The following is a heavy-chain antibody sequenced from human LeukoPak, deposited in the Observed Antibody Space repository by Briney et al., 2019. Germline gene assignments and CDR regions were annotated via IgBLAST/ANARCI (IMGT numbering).Heavy chain of an antibody. Sequence: GGSLRLSCAASGFTFSSYSMSWVRQAPGKGLEWVSSISSSSSYIYYADSVKGRFTISRDNAKNSLYLQMNSLRAEGTAVYYCARDRRIAARGNFDYWGQGTLVTVSS. J-gene: IGHJ4*02. CDR3: ARDRRIAARGNFDY. CDR2: ISSSSSYI. V-gene: IGHV3-21*01. D-gene: IGHD6-6*01. CDR1: GFTFSSYS.